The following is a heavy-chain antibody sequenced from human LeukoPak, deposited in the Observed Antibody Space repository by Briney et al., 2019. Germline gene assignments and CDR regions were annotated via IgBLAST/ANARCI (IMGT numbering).Heavy chain of an antibody. CDR3: ARGGSVSYYFDY. J-gene: IGHJ4*02. CDR2: ITTSGSTT. D-gene: IGHD1-26*01. Sequence: PGGSLRLSCAASGFAFSTYEMNWVRQAPGRGLEWVSYITTSGSTTYYADSVKGRFTTSRDNAKNSLYLQLNSLRAEDTAIYYCARGGSVSYYFDYWGQGSLVTVSS. CDR1: GFAFSTYE. V-gene: IGHV3-48*03.